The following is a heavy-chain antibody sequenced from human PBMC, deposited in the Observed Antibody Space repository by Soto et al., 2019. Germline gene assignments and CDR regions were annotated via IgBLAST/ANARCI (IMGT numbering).Heavy chain of an antibody. CDR2: IIPILGTA. CDR1: GGTFSSYA. CDR3: GTRTGTYFAY. Sequence: QVQLVQSGAEVKKPGSSVKVSCKASGGTFSSYAISWVRQAPGQGLEWMGGIIPILGTANYAQKFQGRVTITADDSPSTASMELIGLRAEDPAGNYWGTRTGTYFAYWGQGTRATVPS. J-gene: IGHJ4*02. V-gene: IGHV1-69*12. D-gene: IGHD4-17*01.